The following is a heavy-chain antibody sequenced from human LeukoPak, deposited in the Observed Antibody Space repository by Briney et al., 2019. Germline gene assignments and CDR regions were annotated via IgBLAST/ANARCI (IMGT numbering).Heavy chain of an antibody. CDR2: IWYDGSNK. D-gene: IGHD4/OR15-4a*01. J-gene: IGHJ4*02. V-gene: IGHV3-33*01. CDR1: GFTFSSYG. CDR3: ARSANYGGHAFFDY. Sequence: GGSLRLSCAASGFTFSSYGMHWVRQAPGKGLEWVAVIWYDGSNKYYADSVKGRFTISRDNSKNTLYLQMNSLRAEDTAVYYCARSANYGGHAFFDYWGQGILVIVSS.